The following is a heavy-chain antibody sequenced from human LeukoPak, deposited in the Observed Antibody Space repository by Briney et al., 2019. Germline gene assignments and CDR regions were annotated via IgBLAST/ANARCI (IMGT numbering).Heavy chain of an antibody. CDR3: AGGFDY. CDR1: GFTFSSYW. V-gene: IGHV3-74*01. J-gene: IGHJ4*02. CDR2: INGDGSST. Sequence: GGSLRLSCAASGFTFSSYWMHWVRQAPGKGLVWVSRINGDGSSTSYADSVKGRFTISRDNAKNTVYLQMNSLRVEDTAVHYCAGGFDYWGQGTLVTVSS.